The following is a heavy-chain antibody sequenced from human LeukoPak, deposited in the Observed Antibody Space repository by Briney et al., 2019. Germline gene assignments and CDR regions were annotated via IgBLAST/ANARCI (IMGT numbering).Heavy chain of an antibody. J-gene: IGHJ4*02. D-gene: IGHD6-19*01. CDR3: ARVAVAGTSHY. CDR2: IIPIFGTA. CDR1: VGTFSSYA. V-gene: IGHV1-69*13. Sequence: GASVEVSCKASVGTFSSYAISWVRQAPGQGLEWMGGIIPIFGTANYAQKFQGRVTITADESTSTAYMELSSLRSEDTAVYYCARVAVAGTSHYWGRGTLVTVSS.